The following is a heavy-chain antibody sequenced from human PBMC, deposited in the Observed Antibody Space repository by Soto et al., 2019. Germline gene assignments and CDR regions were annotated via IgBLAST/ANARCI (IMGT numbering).Heavy chain of an antibody. V-gene: IGHV3-21*01. J-gene: IGHJ6*01. Sequence: GGSLRLSCAASGFTFSSYNVNWVRQAPGKGLEWVSSIGSSSTYTYYADSLKGRLIISRDNAKNSVYPQINSLRAEDTAVYYCARDQVGMDVWGQGTPVTVS. CDR2: IGSSSTYT. CDR1: GFTFSSYN. CDR3: ARDQVGMDV.